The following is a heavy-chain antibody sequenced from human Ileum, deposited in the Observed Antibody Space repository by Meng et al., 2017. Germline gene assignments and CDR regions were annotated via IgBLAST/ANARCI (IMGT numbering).Heavy chain of an antibody. CDR2: INQDGNTK. CDR3: ARLGPIISETSWDT. D-gene: IGHD5-12*01. V-gene: IGHV3-7*01. CDR1: GFTLSTYW. Sequence: GESLKISCAASGFTLSTYWMSWVRQAPGKGLEWVASINQDGNTKHYVDSVRGRFTISRDNAENSLYLQMNSLRAEDTSVYYCARLGPIISETSWDTWGQGTLVTVSS. J-gene: IGHJ5*02.